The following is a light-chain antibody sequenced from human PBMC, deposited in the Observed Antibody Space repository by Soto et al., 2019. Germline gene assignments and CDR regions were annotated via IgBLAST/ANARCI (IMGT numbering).Light chain of an antibody. CDR3: AAWDASLNGHVV. Sequence: QSVLTQPPSASGTPGQRVTISCSGSSSNIGTFTVNWYQQLPGTAPKLLIYSNNQRPSGVPDRFSGSKSGTSASLAISALQSEDEADYYCAAWDASLNGHVVFGGGTKVTVL. CDR1: SSNIGTFT. V-gene: IGLV1-44*01. J-gene: IGLJ2*01. CDR2: SNN.